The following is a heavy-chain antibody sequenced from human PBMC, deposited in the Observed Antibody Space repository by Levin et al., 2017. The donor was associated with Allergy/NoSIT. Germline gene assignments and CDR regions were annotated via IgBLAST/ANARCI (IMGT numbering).Heavy chain of an antibody. V-gene: IGHV1-46*01. Sequence: ASVKVSCKASGYTFTSYYMHWVRQAPGQGLEWMGIINPSGGSTSYAQKFQGRVTMTRDTSTSTVYMELSGLRSEDTAVYYCARDSVGATVDYYYGMDVWGQGTTVTVSS. CDR2: INPSGGST. CDR1: GYTFTSYY. CDR3: ARDSVGATVDYYYGMDV. D-gene: IGHD1-26*01. J-gene: IGHJ6*02.